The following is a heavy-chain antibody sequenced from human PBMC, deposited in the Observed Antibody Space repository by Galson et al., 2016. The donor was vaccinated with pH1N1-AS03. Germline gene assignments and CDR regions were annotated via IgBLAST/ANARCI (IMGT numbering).Heavy chain of an antibody. CDR3: SRGGVMVPTNLEAFDI. Sequence: TLSLTCSVSGGSISSGGNYWTWIGQHPGKGLEWIGYIYDSGRSYYNLSLKSRLTISVDTSKNQLSLKLRSVTAADTAVYYCSRGGVMVPTNLEAFDIWGQGTMVTVSS. D-gene: IGHD5-12*01. CDR1: GGSISSGGNY. CDR2: IYDSGRS. V-gene: IGHV4-31*03. J-gene: IGHJ3*02.